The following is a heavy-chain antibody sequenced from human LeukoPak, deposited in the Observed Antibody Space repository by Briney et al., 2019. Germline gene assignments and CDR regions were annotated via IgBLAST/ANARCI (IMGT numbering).Heavy chain of an antibody. J-gene: IGHJ4*02. Sequence: GRSLRLSCAASGFTFDDYAMHWVRQAPGKGLEWVSGISWNSGSIGYADSVKGRFTISRDNAKNSLYLQMNSLRAEDTALYYCAKASQVIAAAGFDYWGQGTLVTVSS. CDR2: ISWNSGSI. V-gene: IGHV3-9*01. CDR3: AKASQVIAAAGFDY. CDR1: GFTFDDYA. D-gene: IGHD6-13*01.